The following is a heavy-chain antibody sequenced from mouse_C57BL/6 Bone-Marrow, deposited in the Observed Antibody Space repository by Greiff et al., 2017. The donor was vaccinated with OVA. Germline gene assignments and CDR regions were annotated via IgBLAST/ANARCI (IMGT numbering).Heavy chain of an antibody. CDR1: GFTFSSYA. J-gene: IGHJ3*01. D-gene: IGHD1-2*01. Sequence: EVQGVESGEGLVKPGGSLKLSCAASGFTFSSYAMSWVRQTPEKRLEWVAYISSGGDYIYYADTVKGRFTISRDNARNTLYLQMSSLKSEDTAMYYCTRDQYYGPWFAYWGQGTLVTVSA. V-gene: IGHV5-9-1*02. CDR2: ISSGGDYI. CDR3: TRDQYYGPWFAY.